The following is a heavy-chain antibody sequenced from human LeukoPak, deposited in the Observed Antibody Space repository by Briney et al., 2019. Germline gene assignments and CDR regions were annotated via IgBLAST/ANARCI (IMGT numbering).Heavy chain of an antibody. D-gene: IGHD2-15*01. J-gene: IGHJ6*02. CDR1: GYSFTSYW. V-gene: IGHV5-51*01. CDR2: IYPGDSDT. Sequence: GESLKISCKGSGYSFTSYWIAWVRQMPGKGLEWMGIIYPGDSDTRYSPSFQGQVTISADKSISTAYLQLSSLKASDTAMYYCVLGVGRYCSGGSCYSGVYSKKYYYYGMDVWGQGTTVTVSS. CDR3: VLGVGRYCSGGSCYSGVYSKKYYYYGMDV.